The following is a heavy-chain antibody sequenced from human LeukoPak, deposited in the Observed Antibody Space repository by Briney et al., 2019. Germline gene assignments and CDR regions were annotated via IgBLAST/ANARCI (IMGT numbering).Heavy chain of an antibody. CDR2: IYSGGST. CDR3: ARVGFDGGSSGYYYGGFDY. Sequence: GGSLRLSCAASGFTFSIYAMSWVRQAPGKGLEWVSVIYSGGSTYYADSVKGRFTISRDNSKNTLYLQMNSLRAEDTAVYYCARVGFDGGSSGYYYGGFDYWGQGTLVTVSS. CDR1: GFTFSIYA. J-gene: IGHJ4*02. V-gene: IGHV3-66*01. D-gene: IGHD3-22*01.